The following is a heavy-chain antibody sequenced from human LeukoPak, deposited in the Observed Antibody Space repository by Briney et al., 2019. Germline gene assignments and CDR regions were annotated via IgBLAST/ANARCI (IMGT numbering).Heavy chain of an antibody. V-gene: IGHV3-74*01. CDR1: GFTFSSYW. CDR2: TNIDGSNT. J-gene: IGHJ6*02. Sequence: GGSLRLSCAASGFTFSSYWMHWVRQAPGKGLVWVSGTNIDGSNTGHADSVKGRFTISRDNTKNTLYLQMNSLGAEDTAVYYCARGFPYCSAGSCYYGLDVWGQGTTVTVSS. D-gene: IGHD2-15*01. CDR3: ARGFPYCSAGSCYYGLDV.